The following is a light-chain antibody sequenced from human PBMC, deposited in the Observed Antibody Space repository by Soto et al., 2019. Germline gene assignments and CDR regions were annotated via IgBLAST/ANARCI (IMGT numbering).Light chain of an antibody. CDR1: SSDVGSYSL. Sequence: QSALTQPASGSGSPGQSITISCTGTSSDVGSYSLLSWYQHHPGKAPKLIIYEDIKGPSGVSNRFSGSKSGNTASLRISELQAEDEADYYCYTYAGGSTYLFGTGTKVTVL. CDR2: EDI. J-gene: IGLJ1*01. CDR3: YTYAGGSTYL. V-gene: IGLV2-23*01.